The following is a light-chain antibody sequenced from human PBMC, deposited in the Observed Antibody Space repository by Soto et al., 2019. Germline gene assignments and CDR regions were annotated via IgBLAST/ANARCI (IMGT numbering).Light chain of an antibody. CDR1: QSIDSW. CDR2: KAS. CDR3: QHYKSYPFT. Sequence: DIRMTQSPSTLSAYVGDRVTITCRASQSIDSWLAWYQQKPGKAPNLLIYKASNLESGVPSRFSGGESGTEFTLTISSLQPDDFATYYCQHYKSYPFTFGGGTKVEIK. V-gene: IGKV1-5*03. J-gene: IGKJ4*01.